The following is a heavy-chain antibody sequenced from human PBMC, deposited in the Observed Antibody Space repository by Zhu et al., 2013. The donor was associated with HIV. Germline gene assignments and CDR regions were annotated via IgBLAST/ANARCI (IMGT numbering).Heavy chain of an antibody. J-gene: IGHJ4*02. CDR3: AREEGIAVAGTYVY. CDR1: GYRFTGYY. Sequence: QVHLVQSASEVKKPGASVKVSCKASGYRFTGYYIHWVRQAPGQGLEWMGGIIPIFGPANYAQKFQGRVTITADESTSTAYMELSSLRSEDTAVYYCAREEGIAVAGTYVYWGQGTLVTVSS. D-gene: IGHD6-19*01. CDR2: IIPIFGPA. V-gene: IGHV1-69*01.